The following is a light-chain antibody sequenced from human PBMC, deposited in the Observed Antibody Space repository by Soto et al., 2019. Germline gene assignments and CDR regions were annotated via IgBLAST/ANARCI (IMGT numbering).Light chain of an antibody. CDR2: DAS. Sequence: EIVLTQSPAILSMSPGERATISCRASQIVSSYFAWYQQKPGQAPRLLIYDASNRATGVPARFSGSGSGTDFTLTISSLEPEDFAVYYCQQRSYWPVTFGQGTKVEIK. CDR1: QIVSSY. CDR3: QQRSYWPVT. V-gene: IGKV3-11*01. J-gene: IGKJ1*01.